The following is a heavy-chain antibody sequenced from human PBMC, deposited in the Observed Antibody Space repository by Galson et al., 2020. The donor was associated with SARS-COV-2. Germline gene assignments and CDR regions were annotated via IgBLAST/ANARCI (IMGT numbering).Heavy chain of an antibody. CDR2: INHSGST. V-gene: IGHV4-34*01. CDR3: ARVVGPVGLKYSSGRTYYYGMDV. CDR1: GGSFSGYY. Sequence: SETLSLTCAVYGGSFSGYYWSWIRQPPGKGLEWIGEINHSGSTNYNPSLKSRVTISVDTSKNQFSLKLSSVTAADTAVYYCARVVGPVGLKYSSGRTYYYGMDVWGQGTTVTVSS. D-gene: IGHD6-19*01. J-gene: IGHJ6*02.